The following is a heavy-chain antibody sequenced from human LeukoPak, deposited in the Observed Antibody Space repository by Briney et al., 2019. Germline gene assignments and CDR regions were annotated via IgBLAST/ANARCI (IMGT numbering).Heavy chain of an antibody. Sequence: GGSLRPSCAASGFTFDGYVMHWVRQAPGKGLEWVSLISGDASGRYYAASVKGRFTISRDNSKNSLYLQMNSLRTEDTALYYCAKGQGYTYGDSSDYWGQGTLVTVSS. J-gene: IGHJ4*02. CDR3: AKGQGYTYGDSSDY. CDR2: ISGDASGR. CDR1: GFTFDGYV. V-gene: IGHV3-43*02. D-gene: IGHD5-18*01.